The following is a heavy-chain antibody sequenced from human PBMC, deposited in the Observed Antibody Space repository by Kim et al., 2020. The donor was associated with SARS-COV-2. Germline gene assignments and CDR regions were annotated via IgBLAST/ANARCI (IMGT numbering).Heavy chain of an antibody. CDR2: INPSGGST. CDR3: ARDIKGSGSYARMSHYYYGMDV. J-gene: IGHJ6*02. Sequence: ASVKVSCKASGYTFTSYYMHWVRQAPGQGLEWMGIINPSGGSTSYAQKFQGRVTMTRDTSTSTVYMELSSLRSEDTAVYYCARDIKGSGSYARMSHYYYGMDVWGQGTTVTVSS. V-gene: IGHV1-46*01. D-gene: IGHD3-10*01. CDR1: GYTFTSYY.